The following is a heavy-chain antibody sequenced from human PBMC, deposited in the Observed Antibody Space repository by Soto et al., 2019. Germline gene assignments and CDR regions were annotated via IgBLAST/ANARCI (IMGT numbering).Heavy chain of an antibody. V-gene: IGHV4-59*01. J-gene: IGHJ4*02. CDR3: AREGPGNNYPFDD. D-gene: IGHD4-4*01. CDR2: IYYSGST. Sequence: PSETLSLTCTVSGGSISSYYWSWIRQPPGKGLEWIGYIYYSGSTNYNPSLKSRVTISVDTSKNQFSLKLSSVTAADTAVYYCAREGPGNNYPFDDWGQGTLVTVSS. CDR1: GGSISSYY.